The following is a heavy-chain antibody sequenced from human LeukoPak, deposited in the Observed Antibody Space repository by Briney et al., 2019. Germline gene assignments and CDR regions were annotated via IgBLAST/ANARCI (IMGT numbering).Heavy chain of an antibody. D-gene: IGHD3-22*01. V-gene: IGHV4-4*02. CDR1: GGSISSNNW. CDR3: ARVPSYYYDSSGYYKDY. Sequence: SETLSLTCAVSGGSISSNNWWSWVRQPPGKGLEWIGEIYHSGSTNYNPSLKSRVTISVDKSKNQFSLKLSSVTAADTAVYYCARVPSYYYDSSGYYKDYWGQGTLVTVSS. CDR2: IYHSGST. J-gene: IGHJ4*02.